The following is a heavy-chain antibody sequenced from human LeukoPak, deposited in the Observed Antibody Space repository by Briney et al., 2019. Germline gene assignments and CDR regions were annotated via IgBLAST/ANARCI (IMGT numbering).Heavy chain of an antibody. Sequence: PGGSLRLSCAASGFTFSSYEMNWVRQAPGKGLEWVSYISRSGSTIYYAASVKGRFTISRDNAKNSLYLQMNSLRAEDTAVYYCARDRDSSGYYYAEDYWGQGTLVTVSS. J-gene: IGHJ4*02. CDR1: GFTFSSYE. V-gene: IGHV3-48*03. D-gene: IGHD3-22*01. CDR2: ISRSGSTI. CDR3: ARDRDSSGYYYAEDY.